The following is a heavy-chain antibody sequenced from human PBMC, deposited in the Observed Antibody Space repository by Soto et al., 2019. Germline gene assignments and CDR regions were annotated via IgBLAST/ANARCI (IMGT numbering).Heavy chain of an antibody. CDR2: ISDSGGRT. CDR1: GFTFSSSA. Sequence: EEQLLESGGGLVQPGESLRLSCAASGFTFSSSAMNWVRQAPGKGLEWVSIISDSGGRTYYADSVRGRFTISRDNSKHTLYLQMNSLRAEDTAVYYCAKSLNINWKNWFDPWGQGTLVTVSS. D-gene: IGHD1-1*01. J-gene: IGHJ5*02. V-gene: IGHV3-23*01. CDR3: AKSLNINWKNWFDP.